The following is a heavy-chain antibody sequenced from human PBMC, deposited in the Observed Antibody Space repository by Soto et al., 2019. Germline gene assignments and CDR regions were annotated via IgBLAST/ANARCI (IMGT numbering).Heavy chain of an antibody. Sequence: GGSLRLSCAASGFTFSSYGMHWVRQAPGKGLEWVAVIWYDGSNKYYADSVKGRFTISRDNSKNTLYLQMNSLRAEDTAVYYCARPYYDILTGYYSSYYYGMDVWGQGTTVTSP. V-gene: IGHV3-33*01. J-gene: IGHJ6*02. CDR1: GFTFSSYG. D-gene: IGHD3-9*01. CDR2: IWYDGSNK. CDR3: ARPYYDILTGYYSSYYYGMDV.